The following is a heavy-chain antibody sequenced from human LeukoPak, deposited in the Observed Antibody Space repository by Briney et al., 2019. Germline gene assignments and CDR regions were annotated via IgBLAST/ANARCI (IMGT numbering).Heavy chain of an antibody. J-gene: IGHJ6*03. CDR2: FDPEDGET. CDR1: GYTLTELF. D-gene: IGHD2-2*01. V-gene: IGHV1-24*01. CDR3: ARAYQLLPYRDLRLDYYYFMDV. Sequence: ASVKVSCKVSGYTLTELFMHWVRQAPGKGLEWMGGFDPEDGETIYAQKFQGRVTITRNTSISTAYMELSSLRSEDTAVYYCARAYQLLPYRDLRLDYYYFMDVWGKGTTVTVSS.